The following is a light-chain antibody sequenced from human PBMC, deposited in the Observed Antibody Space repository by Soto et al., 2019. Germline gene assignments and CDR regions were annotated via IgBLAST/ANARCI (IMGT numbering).Light chain of an antibody. J-gene: IGKJ5*01. CDR2: GAS. V-gene: IGKV3-20*01. Sequence: EIVLTQSPGTLSLSPGERATLSCRASQSVSNTYLAWYQHKPGQAPRLLISGASSRATGIPDRFSGSGSGTDFTLTISRLEPEDFALYYCQHYVERSPITFGQGTRLEI. CDR1: QSVSNTY. CDR3: QHYVERSPIT.